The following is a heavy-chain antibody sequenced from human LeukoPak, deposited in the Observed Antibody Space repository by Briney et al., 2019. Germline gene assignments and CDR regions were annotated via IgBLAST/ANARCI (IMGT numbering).Heavy chain of an antibody. CDR1: GGSISSYY. V-gene: IGHV4-4*07. CDR3: ARDQLGYCSSTSCQAWFDP. J-gene: IGHJ5*02. Sequence: SETLSLTCTVSGGSISSYYWSWIRQPAGKGLEWIGRIYTSGSTNYNPSLKSRVTMSVDTSKNQFSLKLSSVTAADTAVYYCARDQLGYCSSTSCQAWFDPWGQGTLVTVSS. D-gene: IGHD2-2*01. CDR2: IYTSGST.